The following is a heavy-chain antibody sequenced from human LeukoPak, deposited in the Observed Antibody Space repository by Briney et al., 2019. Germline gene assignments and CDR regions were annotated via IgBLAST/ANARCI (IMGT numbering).Heavy chain of an antibody. J-gene: IGHJ5*02. CDR1: GFTFSSYS. CDR2: ISGSGGST. D-gene: IGHD1-7*01. Sequence: GGSLRLSCAASGFTFSSYSMNWVRQAPGKGLEWVSAISGSGGSTYYADSVKGRFTISRDNSKNTPYLQMNSLRAEDTAVYYCAKGNWNYDWFDPWGQGTLVTVSS. CDR3: AKGNWNYDWFDP. V-gene: IGHV3-23*01.